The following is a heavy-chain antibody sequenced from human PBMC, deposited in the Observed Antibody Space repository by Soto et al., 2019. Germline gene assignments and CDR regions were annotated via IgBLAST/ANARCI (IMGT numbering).Heavy chain of an antibody. J-gene: IGHJ4*02. CDR2: VLHTGST. Sequence: PSETLSLTCGVFGGSISTSNWWNWVRQPPEKGLEWIGQVLHTGSTNYNPSLRTRVTISLDKAKNQFSLHLASVTAADTALYFCARSDYGDSNSQFFDDWGQGALVTVSS. V-gene: IGHV4-4*02. CDR3: ARSDYGDSNSQFFDD. CDR1: GGSISTSNW. D-gene: IGHD4-17*01.